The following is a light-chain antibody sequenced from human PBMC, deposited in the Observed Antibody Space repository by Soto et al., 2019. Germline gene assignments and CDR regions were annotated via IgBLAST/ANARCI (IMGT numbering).Light chain of an antibody. Sequence: QSALTQPPSASGSPGRSVTISCTGTSSDVGGYDYVSWYQQHPGKAPKLMIYDVSKRPSGVPDRFSGSKSGNTASLTISGLQAEDEADYYCCSYAGSYTFGVFGGGTKLTVL. J-gene: IGLJ3*02. CDR2: DVS. V-gene: IGLV2-11*01. CDR1: SSDVGGYDY. CDR3: CSYAGSYTFGV.